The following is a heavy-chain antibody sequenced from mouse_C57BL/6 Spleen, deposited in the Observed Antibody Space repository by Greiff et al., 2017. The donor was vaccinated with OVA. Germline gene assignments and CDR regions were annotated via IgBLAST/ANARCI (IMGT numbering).Heavy chain of an antibody. J-gene: IGHJ4*01. D-gene: IGHD2-4*01. CDR3: VRHGLIYYDYDVDAMDY. CDR1: GFSFNTYA. Sequence: EVKLMESGGGLVQPKGSLKLSCAASGFSFNTYAMNWVRQAPGKGLEWVARIRSKSNNYATYYADSVKDRFTISRDDSESMLYLQMNNLKTEDTAMYYCVRHGLIYYDYDVDAMDYWGQGTSVTVSS. CDR2: IRSKSNNYAT. V-gene: IGHV10-1*01.